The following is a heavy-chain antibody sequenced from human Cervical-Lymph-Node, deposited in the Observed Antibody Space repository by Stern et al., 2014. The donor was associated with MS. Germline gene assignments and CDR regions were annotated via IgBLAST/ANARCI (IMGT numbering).Heavy chain of an antibody. CDR2: IKSKTDGGTT. Sequence: EMQLVESGGNLVKPGGSLRLSCAASGVTLINAWMTWVRQAPGQGLEWIGHIKSKTDGGTTDYAASVKGRFTISRDESNNTLFVQMNSLKTEDTAVYYCTTRLYYSDSSAQVLMVGDVWGQGTTVTVSS. J-gene: IGHJ6*02. CDR3: TTRLYYSDSSAQVLMVGDV. V-gene: IGHV3-15*01. CDR1: GVTLINAW. D-gene: IGHD3-22*01.